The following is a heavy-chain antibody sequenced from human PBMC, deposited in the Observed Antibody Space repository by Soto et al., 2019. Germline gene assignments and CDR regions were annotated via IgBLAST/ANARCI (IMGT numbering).Heavy chain of an antibody. J-gene: IGHJ5*02. CDR1: GGTFSSYT. CDR3: ARGGYCSGGSCYRNWFDP. V-gene: IGHV1-69*02. Sequence: QVQLVQSGAEVKKPGSSVKVSCKASGGTFSSYTISWVRQAPGQGLEWMGRIIPILGIANYAQKFQGRVTITLDKSTNTAYMELSSLRSEDTAVYYCARGGYCSGGSCYRNWFDPWGQGTLVTVSS. D-gene: IGHD2-15*01. CDR2: IIPILGIA.